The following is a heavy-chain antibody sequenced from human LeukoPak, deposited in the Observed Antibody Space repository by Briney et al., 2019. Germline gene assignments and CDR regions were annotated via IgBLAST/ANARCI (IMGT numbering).Heavy chain of an antibody. V-gene: IGHV3-7*01. J-gene: IGHJ4*02. CDR2: IKQDGSEK. Sequence: GGSLRLSCAASGFTFSSYWMSWVRQAPGKGLEWVANIKQDGSEKYYVDSVKGRFTISRDNAKNSLYLQMNSLRAEDTAVYYCARAPGLRSPRGIDYWGQGTLVTVSS. CDR3: ARAPGLRSPRGIDY. D-gene: IGHD4-17*01. CDR1: GFTFSSYW.